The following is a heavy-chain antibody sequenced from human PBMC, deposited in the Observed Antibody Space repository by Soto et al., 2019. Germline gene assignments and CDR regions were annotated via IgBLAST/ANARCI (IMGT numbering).Heavy chain of an antibody. V-gene: IGHV3-23*01. Sequence: PGGSLRLSCAPSGFTFSNYAMFWVRQAPGKGLEWVSTIFAGGGITYYADSVKGRFTISRDNSKNTLFLQMNSLRVEDTAVYFCAKDLIRGDGYIDFDYWGQGTLVTGSS. CDR2: IFAGGGIT. D-gene: IGHD3-10*01. CDR1: GFTFSNYA. CDR3: AKDLIRGDGYIDFDY. J-gene: IGHJ4*02.